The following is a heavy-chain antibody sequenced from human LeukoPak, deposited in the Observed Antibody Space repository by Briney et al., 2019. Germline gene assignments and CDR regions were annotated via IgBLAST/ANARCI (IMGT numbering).Heavy chain of an antibody. J-gene: IGHJ6*02. V-gene: IGHV3-7*01. CDR1: RFTFSSHW. CDR3: AREDGSGTDRQHYCGMDV. D-gene: IGHD3-3*02. CDR2: INKDGTEN. Sequence: PGGSLRLSCTASRFTFSSHWMNWVRQAPGKGLEWVANINKDGTENYYMDTVRGRFTFSGDTPQGPLFLQMTSLRAEDTAVYYCAREDGSGTDRQHYCGMDVWGQGTTVTVSS.